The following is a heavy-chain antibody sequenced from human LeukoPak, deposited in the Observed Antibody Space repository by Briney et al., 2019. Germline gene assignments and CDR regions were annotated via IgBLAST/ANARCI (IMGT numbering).Heavy chain of an antibody. D-gene: IGHD2-2*01. CDR3: ARYPMTYCSSSSCTDY. CDR1: GGTFSSYA. Sequence: ASVKVSCKASGGTFSSYAISWVRQAPGQGLEWVGGIIPIFGTANYAQKFQGRVTITADESTSTAYMDLSSLRSEDTAVYYCARYPMTYCSSSSCTDYWGQGTLVTVSS. J-gene: IGHJ4*02. CDR2: IIPIFGTA. V-gene: IGHV1-69*01.